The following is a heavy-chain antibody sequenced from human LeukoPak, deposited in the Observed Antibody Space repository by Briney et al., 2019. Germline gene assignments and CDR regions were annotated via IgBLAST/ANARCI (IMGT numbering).Heavy chain of an antibody. CDR3: ARRDYSNFVK. J-gene: IGHJ4*02. CDR1: GYTFTGYY. Sequence: ASVKVSCKASGYTFTGYYLYWVRQAPGQGLEWVGWINPNSGGTSYGQKFQGRVTLTRDTSINTAYMELSRLRSDDTAVYYCARRDYSNFVKWGQGTLVTVSS. CDR2: INPNSGGT. D-gene: IGHD4-11*01. V-gene: IGHV1-2*02.